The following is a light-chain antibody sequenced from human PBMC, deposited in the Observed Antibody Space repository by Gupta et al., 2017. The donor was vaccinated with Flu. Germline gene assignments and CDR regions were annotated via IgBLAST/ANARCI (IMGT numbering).Light chain of an antibody. J-gene: IGLJ3*02. CDR2: GNS. CDR1: SSNIGAGYD. CDR3: QSYDSSLSGFWV. Sequence: QPVLTQPPSVSGAPGQRVTISCTGSSSNIGAGYDVHWYQQLPGTAPKLLIYGNSHRPSGVPDRFSGSKSGTSASLAITELQAEDEADYYCQSYDSSLSGFWVFGGGTKLTVL. V-gene: IGLV1-40*01.